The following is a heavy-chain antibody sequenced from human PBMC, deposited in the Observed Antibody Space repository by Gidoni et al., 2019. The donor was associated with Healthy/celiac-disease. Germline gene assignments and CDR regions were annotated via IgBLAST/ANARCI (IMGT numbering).Heavy chain of an antibody. Sequence: QVQLQESGPGLVKPSETLSLTCTVSGGSISRYYWSWIRQPPGKGLEWIGYIYYSGSTNYNPSLKSRVTISVDTSKNQFSLKLSSVTAADTAVYYCARRVRGIGDSSGLFPPNWFDPWGQGTLVTVSS. V-gene: IGHV4-59*01. D-gene: IGHD3-22*01. CDR2: IYYSGST. CDR3: ARRVRGIGDSSGLFPPNWFDP. CDR1: GGSISRYY. J-gene: IGHJ5*02.